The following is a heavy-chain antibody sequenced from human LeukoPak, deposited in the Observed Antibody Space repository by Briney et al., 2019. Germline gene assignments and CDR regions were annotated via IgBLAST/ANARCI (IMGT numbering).Heavy chain of an antibody. CDR3: VGTFTIFGVVSTIA. CDR1: GFTFSSYS. CDR2: ISSSSSYI. D-gene: IGHD3-3*01. V-gene: IGHV3-21*01. J-gene: IGHJ4*02. Sequence: GGSLRLSCAASGFTFSSYSMNWVRQAPGKGLEWVSSISSSSSYIYYADSVKGRFTISRDNAKNSLYLQMNSLRAEDTAVYYCVGTFTIFGVVSTIAWGQGTLVTVSS.